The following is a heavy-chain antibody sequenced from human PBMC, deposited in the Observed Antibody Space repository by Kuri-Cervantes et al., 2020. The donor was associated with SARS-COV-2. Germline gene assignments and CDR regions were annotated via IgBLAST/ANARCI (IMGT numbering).Heavy chain of an antibody. CDR1: GYSFTSYW. J-gene: IGHJ6*02. V-gene: IGHV5-10-1*01. CDR2: IDPSDSYT. CDR3: ARDMTYYYYGMDV. Sequence: GGSLRLSCKGSGYSFTSYWISWVRQMPGKGLEWMGRIDPSDSYTNYSPSSQGHVTISADKSISTAYLQWSSLKASDTAMYYCARDMTYYYYGMDVWGQGNTVTVSS.